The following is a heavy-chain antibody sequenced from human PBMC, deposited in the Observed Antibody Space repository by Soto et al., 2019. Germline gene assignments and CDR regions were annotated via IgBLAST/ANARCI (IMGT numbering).Heavy chain of an antibody. CDR3: TRGPSGDKVDF. CDR2: IYEGGRT. J-gene: IGHJ4*02. V-gene: IGHV4-30-4*08. D-gene: IGHD7-27*01. Sequence: SETLSLICTVSGGSVSSADGNWSWIRQTPGKGLEWIGHIYEGGRTYSNPSLMSRATISLDTSKNLFSLNLKSVTAADTAVYYCTRGPSGDKVDFWGQGLLVTVSS. CDR1: GGSVSSADGN.